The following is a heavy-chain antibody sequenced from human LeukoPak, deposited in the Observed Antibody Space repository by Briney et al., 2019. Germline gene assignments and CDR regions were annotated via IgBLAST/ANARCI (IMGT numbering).Heavy chain of an antibody. J-gene: IGHJ4*02. CDR2: INPLDSET. V-gene: IGHV5-51*01. CDR1: GYTYTKSC. D-gene: IGHD2/OR15-2a*01. CDR3: ARQGCTTTSCHTIDY. Sequence: GAALQISCKGSGYTYTKSCIAWVRPMPGKGLELMGIINPLDSETIYSPPFQGQVTISVDKSISTAYLQWNSLKASDTAMYYCARQGCTTTSCHTIDYWGQGTLVTVSS.